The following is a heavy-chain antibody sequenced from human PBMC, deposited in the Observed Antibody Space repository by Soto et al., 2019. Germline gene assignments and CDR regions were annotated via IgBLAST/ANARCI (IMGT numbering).Heavy chain of an antibody. J-gene: IGHJ4*02. CDR1: GYTFTSYD. Sequence: ASVKVSCKASGYTFTSYDINWVRQATGQGLEWMGWMNPNSGNTGYAQKFQGRVTMTRNTSISTAYMEPSSLRSEDTAVYYCARGNQWLVAYYFDYWGQGTLVTVSS. CDR2: MNPNSGNT. V-gene: IGHV1-8*01. D-gene: IGHD6-19*01. CDR3: ARGNQWLVAYYFDY.